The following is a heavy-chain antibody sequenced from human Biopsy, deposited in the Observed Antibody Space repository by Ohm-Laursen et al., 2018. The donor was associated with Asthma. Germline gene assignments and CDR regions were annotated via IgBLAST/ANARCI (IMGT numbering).Heavy chain of an antibody. Sequence: TQTLTLTCSFSGLSLRTPGVGVGWIRQSPGKALEWLALIYWDDYNLFRPSLKRRLTITKDPSKNQVVLTMTKMDPVESGTNYCALSQDSGFDDHSPSWFDPWGQGTLVTVSS. CDR1: GLSLRTPGVG. CDR3: ALSQDSGFDDHSPSWFDP. V-gene: IGHV2-5*02. J-gene: IGHJ5*02. CDR2: IYWDDYN. D-gene: IGHD3-9*01.